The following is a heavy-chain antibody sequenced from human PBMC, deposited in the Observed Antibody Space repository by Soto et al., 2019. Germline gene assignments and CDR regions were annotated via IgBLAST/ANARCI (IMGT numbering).Heavy chain of an antibody. CDR2: ISTSGYI. D-gene: IGHD3-16*02. CDR3: ARDLNSEYIWGSYRADWFDP. Sequence: EVQLVGSGGGLVKPGGSLRLSCAASGFTFSSYTMNWVRQAPGRGLEWVSSISTSGYIYYADSVKGRFTISSDNAKNSLYLRMNSLRAEDTAVYYCARDLNSEYIWGSYRADWFDPWGQGTLVTVSS. CDR1: GFTFSSYT. V-gene: IGHV3-21*01. J-gene: IGHJ5*02.